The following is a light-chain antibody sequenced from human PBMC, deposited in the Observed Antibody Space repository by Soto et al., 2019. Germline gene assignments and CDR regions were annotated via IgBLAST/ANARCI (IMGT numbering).Light chain of an antibody. J-gene: IGLJ1*01. V-gene: IGLV2-14*03. Sequence: QSALTQPASVSGSPGQSIAISCTGTSSDVGGFNYVSWYQQHPGKAPKFMIYDVSSRPSGVSDRFSGSKSGNTASLTISGLQAEDEADYYCASYTPSSTYVFGTGTKLTAL. CDR1: SSDVGGFNY. CDR3: ASYTPSSTYV. CDR2: DVS.